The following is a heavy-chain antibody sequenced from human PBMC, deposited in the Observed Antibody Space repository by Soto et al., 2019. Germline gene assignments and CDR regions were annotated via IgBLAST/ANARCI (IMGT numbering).Heavy chain of an antibody. CDR1: GFTFSSYA. V-gene: IGHV3-23*01. J-gene: IGHJ4*02. Sequence: EVQLLESGGGLVQPGGSLRLSCAASGFTFSSYAMSWVRQAPGKGLEWVSAISGSGGSTYYADSVKGRFTISRDNSKNTLYLQMNSLRAEDTAVYYCTKDPGPRRSGATDYWGQGTLVTVSS. CDR2: ISGSGGST. D-gene: IGHD1-26*01. CDR3: TKDPGPRRSGATDY.